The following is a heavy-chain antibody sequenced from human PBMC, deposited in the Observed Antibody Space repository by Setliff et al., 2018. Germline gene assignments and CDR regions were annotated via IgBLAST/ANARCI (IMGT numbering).Heavy chain of an antibody. V-gene: IGHV4-59*08. CDR2: IYYSGST. CDR3: ARAGPTVTFFRVLVISWWDP. J-gene: IGHJ5*02. CDR1: GGSISSYY. Sequence: LSLTCTVSGGSISSYYWSWIRQPPGKGLEWIGYIYYSGSTNYNPSLKSRVTISVDTSKNQFSLKLSSVTAADTATYYCARAGPTVTFFRVLVISWWDPWGQGTLVTV. D-gene: IGHD3-3*01.